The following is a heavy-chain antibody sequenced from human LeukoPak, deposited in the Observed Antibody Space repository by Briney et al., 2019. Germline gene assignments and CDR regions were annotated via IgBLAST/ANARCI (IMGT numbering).Heavy chain of an antibody. CDR3: ARSYYSGYGLVDY. CDR2: INPNSGGT. D-gene: IGHD5-12*01. Sequence: ASVKVSCKASGYTFTGYYMHWVRQAPGQGLEWMGWINPNSGGTNYAQKFQGRVTMTRDTSISTAYMELSRLRSDDTAVYYCARSYYSGYGLVDYWGQGTLVTVSS. CDR1: GYTFTGYY. V-gene: IGHV1-2*02. J-gene: IGHJ4*02.